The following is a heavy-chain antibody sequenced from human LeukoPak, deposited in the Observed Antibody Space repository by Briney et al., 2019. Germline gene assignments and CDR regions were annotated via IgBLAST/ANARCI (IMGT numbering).Heavy chain of an antibody. Sequence: GASVKVSCKASGYTFTSYGISWVRQAPGQGLEWMGWISAYNGNTNYAQKLQGRVTMTTDTSTSTAYMELRSLRSDDTAVYYCARDGGDKSYYYYGMDVWGQGTTVTVSS. CDR2: ISAYNGNT. J-gene: IGHJ6*02. V-gene: IGHV1-18*01. CDR1: GYTFTSYG. D-gene: IGHD2-21*01. CDR3: ARDGGDKSYYYYGMDV.